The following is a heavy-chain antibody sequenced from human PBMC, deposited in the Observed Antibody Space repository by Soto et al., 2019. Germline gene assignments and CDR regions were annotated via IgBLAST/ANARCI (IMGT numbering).Heavy chain of an antibody. Sequence: GFMRLARVASGCSLDCSALNWVRQAPGRGLGLDSASSGSGETTYYADSVKGRFTISRDNSKNKLFLQMNSLSAEDAAIYYCAKSPKVISTSCDDWGQGSLVTVSS. V-gene: IGHV3-23*01. CDR3: AKSPKVISTSCDD. CDR2: SSGSGETT. D-gene: IGHD3-22*01. J-gene: IGHJ4*02. CDR1: GCSLDCSA.